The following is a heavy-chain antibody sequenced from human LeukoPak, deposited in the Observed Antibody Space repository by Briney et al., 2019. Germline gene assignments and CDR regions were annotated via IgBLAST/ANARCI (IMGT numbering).Heavy chain of an antibody. Sequence: SETLSLTCTVSGGSISSYYWSWIRQPPGKGLEWIGYIYYSGSTNYNPSLKSRVTISVDTSKNQFSLKLSSVTAADTAVYYCARDSVEGPLGYYDSRPRWYFDLWGRGTLVTVSS. D-gene: IGHD3-22*01. CDR2: IYYSGST. J-gene: IGHJ2*01. CDR3: ARDSVEGPLGYYDSRPRWYFDL. CDR1: GGSISSYY. V-gene: IGHV4-59*01.